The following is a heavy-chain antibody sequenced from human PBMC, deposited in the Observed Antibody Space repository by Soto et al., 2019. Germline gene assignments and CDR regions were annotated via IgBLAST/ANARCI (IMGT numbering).Heavy chain of an antibody. D-gene: IGHD3-22*01. V-gene: IGHV4-31*03. CDR2: IYYSGST. CDR1: GGSISSGGYY. J-gene: IGHJ5*02. Sequence: QVQLQESGPGLVKPSQTLSLTCTVSGGSISSGGYYWSWIRQHPGKVLEWIGYIYYSGSTYYNPSLKSRVTISVDTSKHQFSLKLSSVTAADTAVYYCARAPSYYYDSSGYQNWFDPWGQGTLVTVSS. CDR3: ARAPSYYYDSSGYQNWFDP.